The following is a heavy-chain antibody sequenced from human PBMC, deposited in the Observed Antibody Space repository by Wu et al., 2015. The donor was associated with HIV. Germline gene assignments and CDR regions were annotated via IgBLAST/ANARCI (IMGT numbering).Heavy chain of an antibody. V-gene: IGHV1-2*02. Sequence: QVQLVQSGAEVKKPGASVKVSCKASGYTFTGYYMHWVRQAPGQGLEWMGWINPNSGGTNFAQKFQGRVTMTRDTSISTAYMELSRLKSDDTAVYYCARGSELERPWPYFDYWGQGTLVTGLL. CDR2: INPNSGGT. J-gene: IGHJ4*02. D-gene: IGHD1-1*01. CDR1: GYTFTGYY. CDR3: ARGSELERPWPYFDY.